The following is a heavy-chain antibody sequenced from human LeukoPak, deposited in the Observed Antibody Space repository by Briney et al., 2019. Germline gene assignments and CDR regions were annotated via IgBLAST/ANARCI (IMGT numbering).Heavy chain of an antibody. CDR1: GFAFSNYH. Sequence: GASVKVSCKTSGFAFSNYHISWVRQAPGQGLEWLGGVSAYNGDANYADNVQGRVTMTTDTFTTTAYMELRSLKSDDTAVYYCARDGVGHGDHWGQGTLVIVSS. D-gene: IGHD1-26*01. CDR3: ARDGVGHGDH. CDR2: VSAYNGDA. J-gene: IGHJ4*02. V-gene: IGHV1-18*01.